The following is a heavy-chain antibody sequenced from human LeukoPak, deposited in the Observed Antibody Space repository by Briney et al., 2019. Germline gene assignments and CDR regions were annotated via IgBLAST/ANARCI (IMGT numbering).Heavy chain of an antibody. Sequence: GGSLRLSCAASGFTVSSNYMSWVRQAPGKGLEWVSVIYSGGSTYYADSVRGRFTISRDNSKNTLYLQMNSLRAEDTAVYYCARVRVEAGYYFDYWGQGTVVTVSS. V-gene: IGHV3-53*01. J-gene: IGHJ4*02. CDR2: IYSGGST. CDR3: ARVRVEAGYYFDY. D-gene: IGHD1-26*01. CDR1: GFTVSSNY.